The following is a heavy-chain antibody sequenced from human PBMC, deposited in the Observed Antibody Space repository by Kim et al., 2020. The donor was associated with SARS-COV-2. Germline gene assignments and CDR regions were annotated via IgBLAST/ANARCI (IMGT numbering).Heavy chain of an antibody. V-gene: IGHV4-34*01. Sequence: LRSRVTISVDTSKNQFSLKLSSVTAADTAVYYCARGRGHYYDSSGYYLDYWGQGTLVTVSS. CDR3: ARGRGHYYDSSGYYLDY. J-gene: IGHJ4*02. D-gene: IGHD3-22*01.